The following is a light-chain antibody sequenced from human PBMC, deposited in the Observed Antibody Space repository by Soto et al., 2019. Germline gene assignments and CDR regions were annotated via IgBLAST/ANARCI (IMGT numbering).Light chain of an antibody. J-gene: IGKJ4*01. V-gene: IGKV3-20*01. Sequence: ESVLTQSPGTLSLCPGERATLSCRASQSITSDFLAWYQQKPGQAPRLLIYAASSRATGIPGRFSGSGSGTDFTLSISRLEPEDFAVYYCQHYDRYPPTFGGGTKVEIK. CDR3: QHYDRYPPT. CDR2: AAS. CDR1: QSITSDF.